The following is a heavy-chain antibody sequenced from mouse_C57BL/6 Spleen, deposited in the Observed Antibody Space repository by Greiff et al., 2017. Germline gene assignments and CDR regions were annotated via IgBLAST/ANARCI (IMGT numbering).Heavy chain of an antibody. CDR1: GYTFTSYW. CDR3: ARERGLGFAY. Sequence: VQLQQPGAELVKPGASVKLSCKASGYTFTSYWMHWVKQRPGQGLEWIGMIHPNSGSTNYNEKFKSKATLTVDKSSSTAYMQLSSLTSEDSAVYYCARERGLGFAYWGQGTLVTVSA. J-gene: IGHJ3*01. V-gene: IGHV1-64*01. CDR2: IHPNSGST. D-gene: IGHD4-1*01.